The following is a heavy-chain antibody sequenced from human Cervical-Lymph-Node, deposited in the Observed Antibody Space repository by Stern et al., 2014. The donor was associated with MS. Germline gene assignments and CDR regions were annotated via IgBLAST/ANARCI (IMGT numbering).Heavy chain of an antibody. CDR2: IYYSGST. CDR1: GGSIRSYY. V-gene: IGHV4-59*01. Sequence: QLQLQESGPGLVKPSETLSLTCTVSGGSIRSYYWSWIRQPPGKGLEWIGYIYYSGSTNYNPSLKSRVTISVDTSKNQFSLKLSSVTAADTAVYYCAREALAAGGLDYWGQGTLVTVSS. J-gene: IGHJ4*02. D-gene: IGHD6-13*01. CDR3: AREALAAGGLDY.